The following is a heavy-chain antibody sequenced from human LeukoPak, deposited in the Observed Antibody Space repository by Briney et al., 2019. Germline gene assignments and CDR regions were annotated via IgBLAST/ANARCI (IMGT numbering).Heavy chain of an antibody. V-gene: IGHV4-59*01. CDR3: ARLHCGGDCYSWYFQH. CDR1: AGSISSYY. Sequence: SETLSLTCTVSAGSISSYYWSWIRQPPGKGLEWLRYNYYSGSTNYNPSLKSRVTISVDTSKNQFSLKLSSVTAADTAVYYCARLHCGGDCYSWYFQHWGQGTLVTVSS. J-gene: IGHJ1*01. CDR2: NYYSGST. D-gene: IGHD2-21*02.